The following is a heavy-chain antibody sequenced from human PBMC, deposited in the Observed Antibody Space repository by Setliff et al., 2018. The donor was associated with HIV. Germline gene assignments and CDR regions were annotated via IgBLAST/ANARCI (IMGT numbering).Heavy chain of an antibody. CDR3: ARDRTFVMGTPPFDP. Sequence: ASVKVSCKTSGFIFADYAIHWVRQAPGQRLEWMAWINAYNGDTKYSQRLKDRISVTRDTHTRTVYMELRSLRSEDTSVYYCARDRTFVMGTPPFDPWGQGTLVTVSS. J-gene: IGHJ5*02. CDR1: GFIFADYA. V-gene: IGHV1-3*01. CDR2: INAYNGDT. D-gene: IGHD3-16*01.